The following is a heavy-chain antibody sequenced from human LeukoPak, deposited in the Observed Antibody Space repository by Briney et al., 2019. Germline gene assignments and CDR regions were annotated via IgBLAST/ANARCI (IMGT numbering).Heavy chain of an antibody. V-gene: IGHV3-23*01. J-gene: IGHJ3*02. D-gene: IGHD4-17*01. Sequence: GGSLRLSCAASEFSFSSYVMYWVRQAPGKGLEWVAAISYDGVNTDYANSVKGRFTISRDNSKNTLYLQMNSLRGEDTAVYYCARELLVYDYGDYGDAFDIWGQGTMVTVSS. CDR3: ARELLVYDYGDYGDAFDI. CDR2: ISYDGVNT. CDR1: EFSFSSYV.